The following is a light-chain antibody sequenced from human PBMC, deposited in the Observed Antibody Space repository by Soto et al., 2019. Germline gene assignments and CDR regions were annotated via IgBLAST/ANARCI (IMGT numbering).Light chain of an antibody. V-gene: IGKV3-15*01. CDR2: GAS. Sequence: EIVLTQSPGTLSLSPGEIASLSFSASQSVSSNLAWYQYTPGQAPRLLIYGASTRATGIPARFSGSGSGTEFTLTISSLQSEDFAVYYCQQYNNWPPWTFGQGTKVDI. CDR3: QQYNNWPPWT. J-gene: IGKJ1*01. CDR1: QSVSSN.